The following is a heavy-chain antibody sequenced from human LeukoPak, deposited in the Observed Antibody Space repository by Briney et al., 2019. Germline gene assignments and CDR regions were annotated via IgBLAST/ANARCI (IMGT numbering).Heavy chain of an antibody. V-gene: IGHV3-33*01. CDR1: GFTFSSFG. Sequence: PGRSLTLSCAASGFTFSSFGMHWVRQAPGKGLEWVAVIWYDASDRYYADSVKGRFTISRDISKSTLYLQMDSLRAEDTAVYYCARDYSSWSPGVWGQGTLVAVSS. CDR3: ARDYSSWSPGV. D-gene: IGHD6-13*01. CDR2: IWYDASDR. J-gene: IGHJ4*02.